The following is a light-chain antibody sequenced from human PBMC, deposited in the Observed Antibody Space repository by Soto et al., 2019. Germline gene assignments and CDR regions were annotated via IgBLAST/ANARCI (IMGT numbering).Light chain of an antibody. Sequence: DIQMTQSPSSLSASVGDRVTITCRASQSISSYLNWYQQKPGKAPKLLIYAASSLQSGGPSRFSGSGSGTDFNLSISSMQPEDFPTYYCQQSYSTPRITFGQGTRLEIQ. J-gene: IGKJ5*01. CDR3: QQSYSTPRIT. V-gene: IGKV1-39*01. CDR2: AAS. CDR1: QSISSY.